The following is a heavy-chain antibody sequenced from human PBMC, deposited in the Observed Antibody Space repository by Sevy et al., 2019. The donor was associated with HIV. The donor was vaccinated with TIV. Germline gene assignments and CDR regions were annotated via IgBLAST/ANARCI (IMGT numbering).Heavy chain of an antibody. CDR1: EFIFTGYW. Sequence: GGSLRLSCAASEFIFTGYWMNWVRQAPGKGLEWVANIDQDGSDKRYVDSVRGRFTISRDNANNFLYLQMSSLRADDTTVYYCARAGGWGNINHSNQILDIWGHGTKVTVSS. CDR3: ARAGGWGNINHSNQILDI. CDR2: IDQDGSDK. J-gene: IGHJ3*02. D-gene: IGHD3-16*01. V-gene: IGHV3-7*01.